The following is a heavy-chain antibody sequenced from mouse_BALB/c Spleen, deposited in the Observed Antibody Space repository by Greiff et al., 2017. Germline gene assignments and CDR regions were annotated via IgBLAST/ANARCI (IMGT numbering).Heavy chain of an antibody. V-gene: IGHV1-7*01. CDR1: GYTFTSYW. Sequence: VQLQESGAELAKPGASVKMSCKASGYTFTSYWMHWVKQRPGQGLEWIGYINPSTGYTEYNQKFKDKATLTADKSSSTAYMQLSSLTSEDSAVYYCARDYRYGEGAMDYWGQGTSVTVSS. J-gene: IGHJ4*01. D-gene: IGHD2-14*01. CDR3: ARDYRYGEGAMDY. CDR2: INPSTGYT.